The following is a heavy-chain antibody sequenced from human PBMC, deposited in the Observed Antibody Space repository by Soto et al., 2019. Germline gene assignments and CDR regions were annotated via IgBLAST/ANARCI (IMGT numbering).Heavy chain of an antibody. Sequence: QVQLQESGPGLVKPSETLSLTCTVSGGSISSYYWSWIRQPPGKGLEWIGYIYYSGSTNYNPSLKHRVPIAVDTSQRQFPRKLSSVTASEPAVYYRARGSWELHRSAHNYYCDGMAVWGQGTTVTVSS. V-gene: IGHV4-59*01. D-gene: IGHD1-26*01. CDR1: GGSISSYY. CDR2: IYYSGST. J-gene: IGHJ6*02. CDR3: ARGSWELHRSAHNYYCDGMAV.